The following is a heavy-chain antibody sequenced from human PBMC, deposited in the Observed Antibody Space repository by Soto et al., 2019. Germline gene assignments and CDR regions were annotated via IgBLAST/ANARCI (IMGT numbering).Heavy chain of an antibody. CDR2: ISSSSSAM. V-gene: IGHV3-48*01. CDR1: GFTFSSYS. J-gene: IGHJ4*02. D-gene: IGHD2-15*01. CDR3: TREIPAAY. Sequence: GGSLRLSCAASGFTFSSYSMNWVRQALGKGPEWVSYISSSSSAMLYADSVKGRFTISRDNAKNSLYLQMNSLRAEDTAMYYCTREIPAAYWGQGTLVTVSS.